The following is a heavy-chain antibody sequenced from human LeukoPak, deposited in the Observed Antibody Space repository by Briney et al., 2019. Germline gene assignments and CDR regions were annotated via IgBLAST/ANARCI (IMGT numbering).Heavy chain of an antibody. D-gene: IGHD3-9*01. Sequence: VASVKVSCKASGYTFTSYDINWVRQAPGQGLEWMGWINPNSGGTNYAQKFQGRVTMTRDTSISTAYMELSRLRSDDTAVYYCARDKDDILTGYYMGFDPWGQGTLVTVSS. CDR2: INPNSGGT. CDR3: ARDKDDILTGYYMGFDP. V-gene: IGHV1-2*02. CDR1: GYTFTSYD. J-gene: IGHJ5*02.